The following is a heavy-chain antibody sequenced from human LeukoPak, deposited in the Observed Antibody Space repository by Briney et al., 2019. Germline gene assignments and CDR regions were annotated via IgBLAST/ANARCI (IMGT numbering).Heavy chain of an antibody. CDR3: ARGRRFIDFYL. J-gene: IGHJ2*01. CDR1: GGSFSGYY. D-gene: IGHD1-14*01. CDR2: INHSGST. Sequence: SETLSLTCAVYGGSFSGYYWSWIRQPPGKGLEWIGEINHSGSTNYNPSLKSRVTISVDTSKNQFSLKLSSVTAADTAVYYCARGRRFIDFYLWGRGTLVTVAS. V-gene: IGHV4-34*01.